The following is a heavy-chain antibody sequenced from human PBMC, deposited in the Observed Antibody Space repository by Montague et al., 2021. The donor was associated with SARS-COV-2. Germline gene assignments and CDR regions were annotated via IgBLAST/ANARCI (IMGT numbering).Heavy chain of an antibody. CDR1: GGSISSSNW. CDR2: IYHSGST. CDR3: ARGIIWFGELLTLWYFDY. Sequence: SETLSLTCAVSGGSISSSNWWSWVRQPPGKGLEWIGEIYHSGSTNYNPSLKSRVTISVDKSKNQFSLKLSSVTAADTAVYYCARGIIWFGELLTLWYFDYWGQGTLVTVSS. D-gene: IGHD3-10*01. J-gene: IGHJ4*02. V-gene: IGHV4-4*02.